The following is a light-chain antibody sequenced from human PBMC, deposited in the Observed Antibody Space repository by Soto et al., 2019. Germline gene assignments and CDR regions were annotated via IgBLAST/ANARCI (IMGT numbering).Light chain of an antibody. J-gene: IGKJ3*01. Sequence: DIQMTQSPSSLSASVGDRVTITCRASRSISSYLNWYQQKPGKAPKLLIYAASSLQSGVPSRFSGSGSGTDFTLTMSRLQPEDFATYYCQQSYSTPFTFGPGTKVDIK. CDR3: QQSYSTPFT. V-gene: IGKV1-39*01. CDR2: AAS. CDR1: RSISSY.